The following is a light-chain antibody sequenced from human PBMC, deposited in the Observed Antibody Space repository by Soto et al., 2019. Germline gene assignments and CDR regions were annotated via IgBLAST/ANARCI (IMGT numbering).Light chain of an antibody. CDR2: EVS. V-gene: IGLV2-14*01. CDR1: SSDVGGYNY. J-gene: IGLJ2*01. CDR3: SSYTTSSTRV. Sequence: QSALTQPASVSGSPGQSITISCSGTSSDVGGYNYVSWYQQLPGKAPKLMIYEVSNRPSGVSNRFSGSKSGNTASLTISGLQAEDEADYYCSSYTTSSTRVFGGGTQLTVL.